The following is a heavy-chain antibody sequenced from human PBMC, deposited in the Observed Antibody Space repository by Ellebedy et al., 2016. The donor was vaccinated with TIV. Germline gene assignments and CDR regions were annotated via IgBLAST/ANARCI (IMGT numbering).Heavy chain of an antibody. CDR1: GFTFRTYG. D-gene: IGHD3-10*01. CDR2: IRYDGSDK. J-gene: IGHJ5*02. CDR3: AKEAVWFGELSKPNWFDP. V-gene: IGHV3-30*02. Sequence: GGSLRLSCAASGFTFRTYGMHWVRQAPGKGLEWVAHIRYDGSDKSYADSVKGRFTISRDNSKNTLYLQMNSLRAEDTAVYYCAKEAVWFGELSKPNWFDPWGQGTLVTVSS.